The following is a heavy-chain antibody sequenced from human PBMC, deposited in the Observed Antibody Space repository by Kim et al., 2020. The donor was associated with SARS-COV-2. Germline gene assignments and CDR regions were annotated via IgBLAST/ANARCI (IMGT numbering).Heavy chain of an antibody. Sequence: YNDYAVSVKSRITINSDTSKNQFSLQLNSVTPEDTAVYFCARSHSGSVDYWGQGTLVTVSS. CDR3: ARSHSGSVDY. D-gene: IGHD6-19*01. CDR2: YN. J-gene: IGHJ4*02. V-gene: IGHV6-1*01.